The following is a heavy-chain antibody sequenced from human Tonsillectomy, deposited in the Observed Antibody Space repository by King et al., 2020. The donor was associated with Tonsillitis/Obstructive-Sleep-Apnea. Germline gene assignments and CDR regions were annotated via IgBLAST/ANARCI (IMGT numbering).Heavy chain of an antibody. CDR2: IDPIDSYT. CDR3: ARVSGGALDYYMDL. V-gene: IGHV5-10-1*01. D-gene: IGHD2-15*01. J-gene: IGHJ6*03. Sequence: VQLVESGTEVKKPGESLRISCKGSGYKFTIYWITWVRQMPGKGLEWMGRIDPIDSYTNYSPSFQGHVTISADKSISTAYLQWSSLKASDTATYYCARVSGGALDYYMDLWGKGTTVTVSS. CDR1: GYKFTIYW.